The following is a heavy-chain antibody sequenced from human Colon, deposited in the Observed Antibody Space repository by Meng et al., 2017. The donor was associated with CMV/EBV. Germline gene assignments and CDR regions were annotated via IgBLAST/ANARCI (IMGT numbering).Heavy chain of an antibody. D-gene: IGHD3-22*01. CDR2: IYPGDSDS. Sequence: GESLKISCQGSGYNFVNYWIGWVRQMPGKGLEWMGMIYPGDSDSRYSPSFDGQVTFSADVSISTAYLQWSSLMASDTAMYFCARLRLRGSGSHPFDPWGQGTRVTVSS. CDR1: GYNFVNYW. CDR3: ARLRLRGSGSHPFDP. V-gene: IGHV5-51*01. J-gene: IGHJ5*02.